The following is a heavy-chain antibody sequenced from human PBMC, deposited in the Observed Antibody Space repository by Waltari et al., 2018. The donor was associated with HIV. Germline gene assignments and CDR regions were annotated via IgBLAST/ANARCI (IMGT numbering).Heavy chain of an antibody. Sequence: QVQLVQSGAEVKKPGPSVKVSCKASGYTFTAYYIHWVRQAPGQGLEWMGWINPNNGGTKYAQKFQGRVTMTRDTPMSTAYMEMSSLIADDAAVIYCASSSDGGRNWGQGTLVTVSS. J-gene: IGHJ1*01. CDR1: GYTFTAYY. V-gene: IGHV1-2*02. CDR3: ASSSDGGRN. CDR2: INPNNGGT.